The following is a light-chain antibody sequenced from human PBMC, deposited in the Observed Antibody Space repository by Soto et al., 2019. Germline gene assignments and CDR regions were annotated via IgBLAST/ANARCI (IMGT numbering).Light chain of an antibody. CDR3: CSYRSGSTLV. CDR1: SSDVGGSNY. J-gene: IGLJ2*01. Sequence: QSALTQPASVSGSPGQSIPISCTGTSSDVGGSNYVSWYQQHPGKAPKLMIYDVHNRPSRISNPFSGSESGNTASLTSSGLQAEDESYYYSCSYRSGSTLVFGGGTKVTVL. V-gene: IGLV2-14*01. CDR2: DVH.